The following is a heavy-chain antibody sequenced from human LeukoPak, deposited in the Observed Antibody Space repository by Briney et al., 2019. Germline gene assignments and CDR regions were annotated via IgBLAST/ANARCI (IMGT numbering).Heavy chain of an antibody. V-gene: IGHV3-11*04. D-gene: IGHD6-13*01. J-gene: IGHJ4*02. CDR2: ISSGSTI. Sequence: GGSLRLSCAASGFTFSDYYMSWIRQAPGKGLEWVSYISSGSTIYYADSVKGRFTISRANAKNSLYLQMNSLRAEDTAVYYCAREGWQLEYDYWGQGTLVTVSS. CDR1: GFTFSDYY. CDR3: AREGWQLEYDY.